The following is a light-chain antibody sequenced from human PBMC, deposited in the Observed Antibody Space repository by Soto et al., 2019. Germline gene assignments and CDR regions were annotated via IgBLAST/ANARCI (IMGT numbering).Light chain of an antibody. CDR1: SSNIGAGYD. J-gene: IGLJ3*02. CDR3: QSYDSSLSGWV. V-gene: IGLV1-40*01. CDR2: GNS. Sequence: QSVLTQPPSVSGAPGQRVTISCTGSSSNIGAGYDVLWYQQLPGTAPKLLIYGNSNRPSGVPYRFSGSKSGTSASLAITGLQAEDEADYYCQSYDSSLSGWVFGGGTKLTVL.